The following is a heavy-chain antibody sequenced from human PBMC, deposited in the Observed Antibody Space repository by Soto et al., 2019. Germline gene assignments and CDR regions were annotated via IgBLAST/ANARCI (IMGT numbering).Heavy chain of an antibody. V-gene: IGHV4-59*08. CDR3: AKNWNWGSLVH. CDR2: IYYGGST. D-gene: IGHD7-27*01. J-gene: IGHJ4*02. Sequence: SETLSLTCTVSGDSISTDYWSWTRQSPGKGLEWIGFIYYGGSTNYNPSLKSRVTISVDTPKNQFSLKLSSVTAADTAVYYCAKNWNWGSLVHWGQGTLVTV. CDR1: GDSISTDY.